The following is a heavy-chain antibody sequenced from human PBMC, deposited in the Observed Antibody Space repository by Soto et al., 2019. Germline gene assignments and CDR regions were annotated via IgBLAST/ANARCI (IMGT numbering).Heavy chain of an antibody. CDR1: GYTFCRYA. CDR2: ISAYNGNT. V-gene: IGHV1-18*04. Sequence: ASLKVSYKASGYTFCRYAISCVRQAPGQGLEWMGWISAYNGNTNYAQKLQGRVTMTTDTSTSTAYMELRSLRSDDTAVYYCARPAGVTLEFDCALDVWGHVT. CDR3: ARPAGVTLEFDCALDV. D-gene: IGHD2-21*02. J-gene: IGHJ6*02.